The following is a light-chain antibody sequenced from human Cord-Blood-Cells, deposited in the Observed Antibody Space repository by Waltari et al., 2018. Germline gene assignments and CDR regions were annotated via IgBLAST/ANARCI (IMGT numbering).Light chain of an antibody. J-gene: IGKJ3*01. V-gene: IGKV3-11*01. CDR1: QSVSSY. CDR3: QQRSNWPAFT. Sequence: EIVLTQSPATLSLSPGERATLSCRASQSVSSYLAWYQQKPGQAPRLLIYGVSNRATGIPARFSGSGSGTDFTLTISSLEPEDFAVYYCQQRSNWPAFTFGPGTKVDIK. CDR2: GVS.